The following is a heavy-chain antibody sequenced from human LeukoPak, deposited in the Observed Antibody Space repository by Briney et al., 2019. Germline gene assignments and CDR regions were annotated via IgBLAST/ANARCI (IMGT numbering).Heavy chain of an antibody. V-gene: IGHV3-11*01. Sequence: GGSLRLSCAASGFTFDDYAMHWVRQAPGKGLEWVSYLSRSGGAIHYADSLKGRFAVSRDNAKNSLYLQMNSLRAEDTAVYYCARMELYYGSGYFDYWGQGTLVTVSS. J-gene: IGHJ4*02. CDR3: ARMELYYGSGYFDY. CDR2: LSRSGGAI. CDR1: GFTFDDYA. D-gene: IGHD3-10*01.